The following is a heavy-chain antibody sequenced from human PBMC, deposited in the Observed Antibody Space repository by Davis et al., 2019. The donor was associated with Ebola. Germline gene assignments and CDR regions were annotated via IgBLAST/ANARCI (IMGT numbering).Heavy chain of an antibody. V-gene: IGHV3-7*03. CDR2: IYRDGSET. CDR3: ARGEDNRGWTSGWWFDS. D-gene: IGHD6-19*01. J-gene: IGHJ5*01. CDR1: GFTFPSFW. Sequence: SLTLSCPSSGFTFPSFWMSWVRQAPGKGLEWVANIYRDGSETYYVDSVKGRFTISRDNTNNSLYLQMNSLRAEDTAVYYCARGEDNRGWTSGWWFDSWGLGTRVTVSA.